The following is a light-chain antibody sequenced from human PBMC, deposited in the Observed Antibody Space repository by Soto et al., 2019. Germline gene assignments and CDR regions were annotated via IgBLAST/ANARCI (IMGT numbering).Light chain of an antibody. CDR1: SGSIASNY. Sequence: NFMLTQPHSVSESPGKTVTISCTRSSGSIASNYVQWYQQRPGSAPTTVIYEDNQRPSGVPDRLSGSIDSSSNSASLTISGLKTEDEADYYCQSYDSSKEVFGGGTKLTVL. CDR3: QSYDSSKEV. J-gene: IGLJ3*02. CDR2: EDN. V-gene: IGLV6-57*03.